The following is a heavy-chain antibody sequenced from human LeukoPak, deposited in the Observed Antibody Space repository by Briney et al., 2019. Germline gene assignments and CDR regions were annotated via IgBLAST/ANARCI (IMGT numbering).Heavy chain of an antibody. CDR3: AREMATIPAT. Sequence: GGSLRLACAASGFTFSSYNMNWVRQAPGKGLEWVSYISSTTSTIYYADSVKGRFTISRDNAKNSLYLQMNSPRAEDTAVYYCAREMATIPATWGQGTLVTVSS. J-gene: IGHJ5*02. V-gene: IGHV3-48*04. CDR1: GFTFSSYN. D-gene: IGHD5-24*01. CDR2: ISSTTSTI.